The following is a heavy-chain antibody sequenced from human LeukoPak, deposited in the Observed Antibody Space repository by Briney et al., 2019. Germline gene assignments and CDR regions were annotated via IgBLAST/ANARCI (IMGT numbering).Heavy chain of an antibody. CDR1: GYSISSGYN. D-gene: IGHD1-26*01. CDR2: VHHTGST. J-gene: IGHJ5*02. Sequence: PSETLSLTCTVSGYSISSGYNWGWIRQPPGKGLEWIGNVHHTGSTNYNPSLKSRLIISLDTSKNQFSLKMSSVSAADTAVYYCARGGSGRPNWFDPWGQGTLVTVSS. CDR3: ARGGSGRPNWFDP. V-gene: IGHV4-38-2*02.